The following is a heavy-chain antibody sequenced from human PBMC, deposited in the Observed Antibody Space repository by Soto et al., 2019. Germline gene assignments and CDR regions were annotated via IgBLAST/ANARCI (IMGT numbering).Heavy chain of an antibody. Sequence: PGGSLRLSCAASGFTFSSYGMHWVRQAPGKGLEWVAVIWYDGSNKYYADSVKGRFTISRDNSKNTLYLQMNSLRAEDTAVYYCARGHNYDILTGYPNWFDPWGQGTLVTVS. V-gene: IGHV3-33*01. CDR2: IWYDGSNK. D-gene: IGHD3-9*01. J-gene: IGHJ5*02. CDR3: ARGHNYDILTGYPNWFDP. CDR1: GFTFSSYG.